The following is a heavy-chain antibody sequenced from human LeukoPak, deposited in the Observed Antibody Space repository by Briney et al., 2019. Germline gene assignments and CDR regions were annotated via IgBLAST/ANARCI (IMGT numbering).Heavy chain of an antibody. CDR2: INPSGGST. CDR3: ARERMERGFDP. J-gene: IGHJ5*02. Sequence: GASVKVSCKASGYTFTSYYMHWVRQAPGQGLEWMGIINPSGGSTSCAQKFQGRVTMTRDTSTSTVYMELSSLRSEDTAVYYCARERMERGFDPWGQGTLVTVSS. CDR1: GYTFTSYY. D-gene: IGHD1-1*01. V-gene: IGHV1-46*01.